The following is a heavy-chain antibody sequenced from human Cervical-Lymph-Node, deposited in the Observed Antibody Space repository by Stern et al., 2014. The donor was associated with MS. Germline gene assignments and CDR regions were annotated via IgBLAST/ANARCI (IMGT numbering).Heavy chain of an antibody. J-gene: IGHJ6*02. CDR2: IYYSGTT. D-gene: IGHD2-2*01. CDR3: ARDHFTTSLDV. Sequence: VQLVQSGPGLVKPSQTLSLTCTVFGGSISSDNYYWTWIRQHPGKGLEWIGHIYYSGTTYYNPSLKSRVSITVDTSKNLFSLRLSSVTAADTAVYYCARDHFTTSLDVWGHGTTVTVS. V-gene: IGHV4-31*03. CDR1: GGSISSDNYY.